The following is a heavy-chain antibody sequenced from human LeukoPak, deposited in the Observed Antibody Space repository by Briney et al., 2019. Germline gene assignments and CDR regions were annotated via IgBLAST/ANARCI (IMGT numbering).Heavy chain of an antibody. CDR2: IYHSGST. D-gene: IGHD1-26*01. J-gene: IGHJ4*02. CDR1: GGSISSSNW. V-gene: IGHV4-4*02. CDR3: ARGRQELQFDY. Sequence: SETLSLTCADSGGSISSSNWWSWVRQPPGKGLEWIGEIYHSGSTNYNPSLKGRVTISVDKSTNQFSLKLSSVTAADTAVYYCARGRQELQFDYWGQGTLVTVSS.